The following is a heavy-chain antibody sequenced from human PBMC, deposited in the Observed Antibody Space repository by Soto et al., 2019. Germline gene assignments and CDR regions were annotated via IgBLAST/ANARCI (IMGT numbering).Heavy chain of an antibody. CDR3: ARLGRGYDFWSCYDYYYDGMYV. J-gene: IGHJ6*02. D-gene: IGHD3-3*01. Sequence: TGTPSLTCTVSGGSISSGSYYWGWIRQPPGKGLEWIGSIYYSGSTYYNPSLKSRVTISVDTSKNQFSLKLSSVTAADTAVYYCARLGRGYDFWSCYDYYYDGMYVWGQGTTVTVSS. CDR1: GGSISSGSYY. V-gene: IGHV4-39*01. CDR2: IYYSGST.